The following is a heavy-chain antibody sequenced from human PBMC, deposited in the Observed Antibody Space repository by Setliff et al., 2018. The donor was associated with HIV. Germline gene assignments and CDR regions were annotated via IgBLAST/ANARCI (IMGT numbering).Heavy chain of an antibody. Sequence: SVKVSCKASGGTFSSYAISWVRQAPGQGLEWMGGIIPIFGTANYAQKFQGRVTITTYESTSTAYMELSSLRSEDTAVYYCARWAGNYYDSSGYYDYWGQGTLVTVSS. V-gene: IGHV1-69*05. J-gene: IGHJ4*02. CDR3: ARWAGNYYDSSGYYDY. D-gene: IGHD3-22*01. CDR2: IIPIFGTA. CDR1: GGTFSSYA.